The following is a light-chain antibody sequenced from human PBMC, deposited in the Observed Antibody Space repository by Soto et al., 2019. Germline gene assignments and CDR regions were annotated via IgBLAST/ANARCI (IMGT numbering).Light chain of an antibody. V-gene: IGKV1-5*03. CDR3: QQYKTYWT. CDR2: KAS. J-gene: IGKJ1*01. CDR1: QSVSSW. Sequence: DIQMTQSRSSLSASVGERVRSTCRASQSVSSWLAWFQQKPGKAPKLLIYKASSLQSGVSSRFSGGGSGTEFTLTISSLQPDDFATYYCQQYKTYWTFGPGTKVEI.